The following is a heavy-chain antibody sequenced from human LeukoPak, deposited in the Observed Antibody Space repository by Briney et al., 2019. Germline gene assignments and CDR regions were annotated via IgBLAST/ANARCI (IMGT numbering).Heavy chain of an antibody. D-gene: IGHD3-16*01. CDR1: GFTFSSYA. Sequence: GGTLRLSCAASGFTFSSYAMHWVCQAPGKGLERVAVIWFDGSNEFYADSEKGRFTVCRDNSKNMLYLQMNSLRVEDTAVYYCARSPGAPGYYYGSYFDYWGQGMLVTVSS. J-gene: IGHJ4*02. CDR2: IWFDGSNE. V-gene: IGHV3-33*08. CDR3: ARSPGAPGYYYGSYFDY.